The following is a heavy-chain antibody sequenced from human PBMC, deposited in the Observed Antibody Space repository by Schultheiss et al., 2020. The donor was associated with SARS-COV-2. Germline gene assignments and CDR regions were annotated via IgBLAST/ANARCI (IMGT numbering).Heavy chain of an antibody. CDR2: IYYSGST. Sequence: SETLSLTCTVSGGSISSYYWSWIRQPPGKGLEWIGYIYYSGSTNYNPSLKSRVTISVDTSKNQFSLKLSSVTAADTAVYYCARVLGGSSGWYDYYYYGMDVWGQGTTVTVAS. CDR1: GGSISSYY. V-gene: IGHV4-59*01. CDR3: ARVLGGSSGWYDYYYYGMDV. J-gene: IGHJ6*02. D-gene: IGHD6-19*01.